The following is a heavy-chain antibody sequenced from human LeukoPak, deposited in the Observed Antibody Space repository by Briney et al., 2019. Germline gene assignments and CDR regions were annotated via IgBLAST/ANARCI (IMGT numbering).Heavy chain of an antibody. Sequence: GGSLRLSCAASGFTFSSCSMNWVRQSPGEGLEWVSSITRCSTYIYYPDSVKGRFTISRDNAKNSLYLQMNSLRAEDTAVYYCARDLSGGSSSYYFDYWGQGTLVTVSS. V-gene: IGHV3-21*01. CDR3: ARDLSGGSSSYYFDY. CDR2: ITRCSTYI. J-gene: IGHJ4*02. CDR1: GFTFSSCS. D-gene: IGHD2-15*01.